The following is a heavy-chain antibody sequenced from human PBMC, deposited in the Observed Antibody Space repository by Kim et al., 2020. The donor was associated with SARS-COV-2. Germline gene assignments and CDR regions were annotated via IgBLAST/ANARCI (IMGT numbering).Heavy chain of an antibody. Sequence: ASVKVSCKASGYTFTSYYMHWVRQAPGQGLEWMGIINPSGGSTSYAQKFQGRVTMTRDTSTSTVYMELSSLRSEDTAVYYCARDTESGYDSASLYFDYWGQGTLVTVSS. CDR1: GYTFTSYY. CDR3: ARDTESGYDSASLYFDY. J-gene: IGHJ4*02. CDR2: INPSGGST. D-gene: IGHD3-3*01. V-gene: IGHV1-46*01.